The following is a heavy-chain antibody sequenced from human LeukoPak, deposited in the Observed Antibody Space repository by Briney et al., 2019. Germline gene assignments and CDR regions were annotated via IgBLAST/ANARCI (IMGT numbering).Heavy chain of an antibody. D-gene: IGHD3-3*01. V-gene: IGHV3-23*01. CDR1: GFTFSSYA. J-gene: IGHJ6*02. Sequence: GGSLRLSCAASGFTFSSYAMSWVRQAPGKGLEWVSAISGSGGSTYYADSVKGRFTISRDNSKNTLYLQMNSLRAEDTAVYYCARAWSEWSSNIYYYYGMDVWGQGTTVTVSS. CDR3: ARAWSEWSSNIYYYYGMDV. CDR2: ISGSGGST.